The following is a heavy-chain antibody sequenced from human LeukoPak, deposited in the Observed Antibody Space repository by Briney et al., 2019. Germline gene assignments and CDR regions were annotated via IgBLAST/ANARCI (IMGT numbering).Heavy chain of an antibody. V-gene: IGHV3-23*01. CDR3: AKWGDYDILTGYYVPDY. CDR1: GFTFTNYA. D-gene: IGHD3-9*01. Sequence: PGTSLRLSCVASGFTFTNYAMSWVRQARGKGLEWVSAITGSDGTSHYADSVKGRFTISRDNSKNTVYLQVNSLRAEDTAVYYCAKWGDYDILTGYYVPDYWGQGTLVTVSS. CDR2: ITGSDGTS. J-gene: IGHJ4*02.